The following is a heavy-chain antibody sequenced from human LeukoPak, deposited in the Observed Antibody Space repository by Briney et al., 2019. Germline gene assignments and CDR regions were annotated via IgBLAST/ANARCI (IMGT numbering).Heavy chain of an antibody. Sequence: PSETLSLTCTVSGGSISSSSYYWGWIRQPPGKGLEWIGSIYYSGSTYYNPSLKSRVTISVDTSKNQFSLKLSSVTAADTAVYYCASGATSHNYYYYYMDVWGKGTTVTVSS. CDR2: IYYSGST. V-gene: IGHV4-39*07. CDR1: GGSISSSSYY. CDR3: ASGATSHNYYYYYMDV. J-gene: IGHJ6*03. D-gene: IGHD1-26*01.